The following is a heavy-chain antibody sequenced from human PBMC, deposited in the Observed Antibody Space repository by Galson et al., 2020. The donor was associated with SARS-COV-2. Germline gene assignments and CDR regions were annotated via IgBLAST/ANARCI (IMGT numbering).Heavy chain of an antibody. D-gene: IGHD6-13*01. J-gene: IGHJ4*02. Sequence: GESLKISCAASGFTFSSYSMNWVRQAPGKGLEWVSSISSSSSYIYYGDSVKGRFTISRDNAKNSLYLQMNSLRVEDTAVYYCARYSSSWDYDYWGQGTLVTVSS. CDR1: GFTFSSYS. CDR2: ISSSSSYI. V-gene: IGHV3-21*01. CDR3: ARYSSSWDYDY.